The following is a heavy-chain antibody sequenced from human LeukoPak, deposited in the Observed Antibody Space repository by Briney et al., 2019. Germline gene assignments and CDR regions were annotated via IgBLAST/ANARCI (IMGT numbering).Heavy chain of an antibody. CDR2: IYYSGST. D-gene: IGHD2-2*01. Sequence: SETLSLTCAVSGGSISSSSYYWGWIRQPPGKGLEWIVRIYYSGSTYYNPSLKSRVTISVDTSKNQFSLKLSSVTAADTAVYYCARHGLRYCSSTSCYPLNWFDPWGQGTLVTVSS. CDR1: GGSISSSSYY. V-gene: IGHV4-39*01. CDR3: ARHGLRYCSSTSCYPLNWFDP. J-gene: IGHJ5*02.